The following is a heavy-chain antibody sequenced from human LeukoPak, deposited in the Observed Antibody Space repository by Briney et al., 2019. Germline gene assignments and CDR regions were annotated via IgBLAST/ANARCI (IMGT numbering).Heavy chain of an antibody. CDR2: INPSGGST. J-gene: IGHJ2*01. CDR1: GYTFTSYY. V-gene: IGHV1-46*01. Sequence: ASVKVSCKASGYTFTSYYLYWVRQAPGQGLEWMGIINPSGGSTNYAQKFQGRVTMTRDTSTSTVYMELSSLRSEDTAVYYCTTWSRPGGYFRGWYLDLWGRGTLVTVSS. CDR3: TTWSRPGGYFRGWYLDL. D-gene: IGHD3-22*01.